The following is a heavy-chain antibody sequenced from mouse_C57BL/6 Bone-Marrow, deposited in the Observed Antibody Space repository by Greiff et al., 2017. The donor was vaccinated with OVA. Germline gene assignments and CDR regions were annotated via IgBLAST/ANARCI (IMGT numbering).Heavy chain of an antibody. Sequence: EVKLMESGGDLVKPGGSLKLSCAASGFTFSSYGMSWVRQTPDKRLEWVATISSGGSYTYYPDRVKGRFTISRDNAKNTLYLQMSSLKSEDTAMYYCARGGNYGDWYFDVWGTGTTVTVSS. CDR2: ISSGGSYT. CDR1: GFTFSSYG. J-gene: IGHJ1*03. CDR3: ARGGNYGDWYFDV. D-gene: IGHD2-1*01. V-gene: IGHV5-6*01.